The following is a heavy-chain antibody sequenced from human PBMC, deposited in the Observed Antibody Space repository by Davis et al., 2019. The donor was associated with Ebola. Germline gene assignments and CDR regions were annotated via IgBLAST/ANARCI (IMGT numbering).Heavy chain of an antibody. CDR2: ISSSGSTI. CDR3: ARGRRRELSFFDY. CDR1: GFTFRDYY. V-gene: IGHV3-11*01. Sequence: SLITSCAAPGFTFRDYYMSRLRQAPAKGLEWVSYISSSGSTIYYADSVKGRFTISRDNAKNSLYLQMNSLRAEDTAVYYCARGRRRELSFFDYWGQGTLVTVSS. D-gene: IGHD1-26*01. J-gene: IGHJ4*02.